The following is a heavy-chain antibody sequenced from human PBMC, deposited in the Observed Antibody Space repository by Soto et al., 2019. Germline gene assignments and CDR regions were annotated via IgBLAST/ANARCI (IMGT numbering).Heavy chain of an antibody. CDR2: IYYSGST. CDR1: GGSISSGDYY. V-gene: IGHV4-30-4*01. CDR3: ARGPALWFGEFSNWFDP. Sequence: QVQLQESGPGLVKPSQTLSLTCTVSGGSISSGDYYWSWIRQPPGKGLEWIGYIYYSGSTYYNPSLKSRVTISVDTSKNQFSLKLSAVTAADTAVYYCARGPALWFGEFSNWFDPWGQGTLVTVSS. D-gene: IGHD3-10*01. J-gene: IGHJ5*02.